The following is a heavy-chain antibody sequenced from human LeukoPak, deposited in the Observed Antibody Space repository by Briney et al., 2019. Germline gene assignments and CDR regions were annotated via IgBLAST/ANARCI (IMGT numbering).Heavy chain of an antibody. V-gene: IGHV1-46*01. J-gene: IGHJ5*02. CDR2: IDPSGGST. Sequence: ASVKVSCKASAYTFSSYLAHWVRQAPGQGLEWMGLIDPSGGSTDYAQKFQGRVTMTRDTSTSTVYMGLSSLRSEDTALYYCARDLGLRGVTNWFDTWGQGTLVTVSS. CDR3: ARDLGLRGVTNWFDT. D-gene: IGHD3-10*01. CDR1: AYTFSSYL.